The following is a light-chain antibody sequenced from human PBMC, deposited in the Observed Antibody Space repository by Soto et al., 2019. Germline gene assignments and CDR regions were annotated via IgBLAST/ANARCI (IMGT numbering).Light chain of an antibody. J-gene: IGKJ2*01. CDR2: WAS. Sequence: DIVMTQSPDSLAVSLGERATINCKSSQSVLYSSNNKNYLAWYQQKPGQPPKLLIYWASTRESGVPDRFGGSGSGTDFTLTISSLQAEDVAVYYCQQCYSTPYTFGQGTKLEIK. V-gene: IGKV4-1*01. CDR3: QQCYSTPYT. CDR1: QSVLYSSNNKNY.